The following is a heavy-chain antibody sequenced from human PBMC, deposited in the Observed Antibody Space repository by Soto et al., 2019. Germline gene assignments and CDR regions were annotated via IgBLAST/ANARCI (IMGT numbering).Heavy chain of an antibody. CDR2: IWYDGSNK. CDR1: GFTFSRYG. J-gene: IGHJ4*02. D-gene: IGHD2-2*01. Sequence: GGSLRLSCAASGFTFSRYGMHWVRQAPGKGLEWVAVIWYDGSNKYYADSVKGRFTISRDNSKNTLYLQMNSLRAEDTAVYYCARDRLTRHFDYWGQGTLVTVSS. CDR3: ARDRLTRHFDY. V-gene: IGHV3-33*01.